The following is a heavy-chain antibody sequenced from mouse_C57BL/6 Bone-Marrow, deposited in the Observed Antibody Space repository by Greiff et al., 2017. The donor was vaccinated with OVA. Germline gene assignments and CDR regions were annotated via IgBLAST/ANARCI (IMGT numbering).Heavy chain of an antibody. Sequence: EVKVVESGEGLVKPGGSLKLSCAASGFTFSSYAMSWVRQTPEKRLEWVAYISSGGDYIYYADTVKGRFTISRDNARNTLYLQMSSLKSEDTAMYYCTYYYGSSYSYAMDYWGQGTSVTVSS. D-gene: IGHD1-1*01. V-gene: IGHV5-9-1*02. J-gene: IGHJ4*01. CDR2: ISSGGDYI. CDR1: GFTFSSYA. CDR3: TYYYGSSYSYAMDY.